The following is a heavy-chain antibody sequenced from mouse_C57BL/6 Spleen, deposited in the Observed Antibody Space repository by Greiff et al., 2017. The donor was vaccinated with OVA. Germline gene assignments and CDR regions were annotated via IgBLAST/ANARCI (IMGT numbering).Heavy chain of an antibody. J-gene: IGHJ3*01. CDR1: GFTFSDYG. D-gene: IGHD2-5*01. CDR3: ASPSTIVTTPFAY. CDR2: ISSGSSTI. V-gene: IGHV5-17*01. Sequence: EVKLMESGGGLVKPGGSLKLSCAASGFTFSDYGMHWVRQAPEKGLEWVAYISSGSSTIYYADTVKGRFTIARDNAKNTLFLQMTSLRSEDTAMYYCASPSTIVTTPFAYWGQGTLVTVSA.